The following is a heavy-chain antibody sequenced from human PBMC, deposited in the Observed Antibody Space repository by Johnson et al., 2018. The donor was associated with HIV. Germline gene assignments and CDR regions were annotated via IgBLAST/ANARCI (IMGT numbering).Heavy chain of an antibody. CDR3: ARVLVDIQLWSDCAFDI. CDR1: GFTFSSYA. V-gene: IGHV3-30-3*01. J-gene: IGHJ3*02. D-gene: IGHD5-18*01. Sequence: QVQLVESGGGLVQPGGSLRLSCAASGFTFSSYAMHWVRQAPGKGLEWVAVISYDGSNKYYAASVKGRFTISRDNSKNTLYLQMNSLKNEDTAVYYCARVLVDIQLWSDCAFDIWGQGTVVTVSS. CDR2: ISYDGSNK.